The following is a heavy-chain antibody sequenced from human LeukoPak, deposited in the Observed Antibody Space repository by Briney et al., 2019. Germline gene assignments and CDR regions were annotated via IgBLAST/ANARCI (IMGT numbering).Heavy chain of an antibody. J-gene: IGHJ4*02. CDR1: GFTFSRYW. D-gene: IGHD1-1*01. CDR2: IKYDGNEE. CDR3: KSGGAAPGSLDY. Sequence: GGALRLSCAASGFTFSRYWMSWMRQARGKGLEGVANIKYDGNEEYDVESVKGRFTISRDNAKNSLYLQMNSLRVEDTAVYYCKSGGAAPGSLDYWGQGTLVTVSP. V-gene: IGHV3-7*01.